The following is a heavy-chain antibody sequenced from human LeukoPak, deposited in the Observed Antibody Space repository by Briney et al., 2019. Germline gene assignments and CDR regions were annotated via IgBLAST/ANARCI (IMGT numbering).Heavy chain of an antibody. J-gene: IGHJ3*02. D-gene: IGHD6-13*01. V-gene: IGHV3-21*01. Sequence: GGSLRLSCAASGFTVSSNYMNWVRQAPGKGLEWVSSISSSSSYIYYADSVKGRFTISRDNAKNSLYLQMNSLRAEDTAVYYCARVQYSSSWYDAFDIWGQGTMVTVSS. CDR3: ARVQYSSSWYDAFDI. CDR2: ISSSSSYI. CDR1: GFTVSSNY.